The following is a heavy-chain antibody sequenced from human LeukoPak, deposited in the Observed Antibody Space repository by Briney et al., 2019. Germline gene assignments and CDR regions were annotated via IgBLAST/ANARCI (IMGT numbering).Heavy chain of an antibody. D-gene: IGHD2-21*02. J-gene: IGHJ1*01. CDR3: ARDPYCGGDCYPEYFQH. CDR1: GFTVSSNY. Sequence: GGSLRLSCAASGFTVSSNYMSWVRQAPGKGLEWVSSISSSSSYIYYADSVKGRFTISRDNAKNSLYLQMNSLRAEDTAVYYCARDPYCGGDCYPEYFQHWGQGTLVTVSS. V-gene: IGHV3-21*01. CDR2: ISSSSSYI.